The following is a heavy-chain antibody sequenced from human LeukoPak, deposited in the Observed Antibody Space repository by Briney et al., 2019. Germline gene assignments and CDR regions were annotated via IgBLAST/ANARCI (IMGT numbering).Heavy chain of an antibody. V-gene: IGHV4-30-2*01. CDR2: IYHSGST. CDR1: GGSISSGGYS. J-gene: IGHJ4*02. D-gene: IGHD3-22*01. CDR3: AREGVVAIDY. Sequence: TSETLSLTCAVSGGSISSGGYSWSWIRQPPGKGLEWIGYIYHSGSTYYNPSLKSRVTISVDRSKNQFSLKLSSVTAADTAVYYCAREGVVAIDYWGQGTLVTVSS.